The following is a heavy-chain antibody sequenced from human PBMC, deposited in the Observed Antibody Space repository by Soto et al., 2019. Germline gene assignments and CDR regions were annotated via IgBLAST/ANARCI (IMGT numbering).Heavy chain of an antibody. CDR3: ARDPYYYDSSGYLAPVDYYYY. D-gene: IGHD3-22*01. CDR2: ISYDGSNK. CDR1: GFTFSSYA. Sequence: GGSLRLSCAASGFTFSSYAMHWVRQAPGKGLEWVAVISYDGSNKYYADSVKGRFTISRDNSKNTLYLQMNSLRAEDTAVYYCARDPYYYDSSGYLAPVDYYYY. V-gene: IGHV3-30-3*01. J-gene: IGHJ6*01.